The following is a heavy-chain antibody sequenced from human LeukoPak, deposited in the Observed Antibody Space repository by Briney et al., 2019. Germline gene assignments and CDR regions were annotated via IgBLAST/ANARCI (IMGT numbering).Heavy chain of an antibody. CDR1: GFTFSSYW. V-gene: IGHV3-74*01. CDR3: ARHCRPGILTGYSNFDY. D-gene: IGHD3-9*01. CDR2: INTDGSST. J-gene: IGHJ4*02. Sequence: PGGSLRLSCAASGFTFSSYWMHWVRQAPGKGLVWVSRINTDGSSTSYADSVKGRFTISRDNAKNTLYLQMNSLRAADTAVYYCARHCRPGILTGYSNFDYWGQGTLVTVSS.